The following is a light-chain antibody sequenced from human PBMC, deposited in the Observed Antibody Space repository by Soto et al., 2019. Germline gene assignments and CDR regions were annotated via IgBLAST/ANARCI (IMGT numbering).Light chain of an antibody. CDR1: QSVSSK. J-gene: IGKJ5*01. CDR2: DAS. Sequence: EIVMTQSPATLSGSPGEGATLSCGASQSVSSKLAWYQQKPGQAPRLLIYDASNRATGIPARFSGSGSATDFTLTISSLETEDLAVYYCQLRSNWHTITFGHGTRLEIK. V-gene: IGKV3D-11*02. CDR3: QLRSNWHTIT.